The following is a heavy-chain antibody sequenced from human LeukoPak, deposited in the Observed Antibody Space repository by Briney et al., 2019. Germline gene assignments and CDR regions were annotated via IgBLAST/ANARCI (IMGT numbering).Heavy chain of an antibody. CDR2: IWYDGSNK. D-gene: IGHD5-12*01. J-gene: IGHJ4*02. CDR1: GFTFRGYG. V-gene: IGHV3-33*01. CDR3: ARIRGYSGYDLGY. Sequence: GGSLRLSCAASGFTFRGYGMHWVRQAPGKGLEWVAVIWYDGSNKYYADSVKGRFTISRDNSKNTLFLQMNSLRAEDTAVYYCARIRGYSGYDLGYWGQGTLVTVSS.